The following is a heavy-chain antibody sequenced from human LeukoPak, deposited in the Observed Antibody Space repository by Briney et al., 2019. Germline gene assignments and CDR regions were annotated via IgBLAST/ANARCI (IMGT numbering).Heavy chain of an antibody. CDR3: ARLGPYYDSSGYGEYNWFDP. CDR2: IIPIFGTA. J-gene: IGHJ5*02. Sequence: SVKVSCKASGGTFISYAISWVRQAPGQGLEWMGGIIPIFGTANYAQKFQGRVTITADESTSTAYMELSSLRSEDTAVYYCARLGPYYDSSGYGEYNWFDPWGQGTLVTVSS. V-gene: IGHV1-69*13. CDR1: GGTFISYA. D-gene: IGHD3-22*01.